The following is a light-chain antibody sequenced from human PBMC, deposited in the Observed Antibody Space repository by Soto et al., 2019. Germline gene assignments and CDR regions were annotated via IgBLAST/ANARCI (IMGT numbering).Light chain of an antibody. CDR2: YDS. CDR3: QVWDSSSVHWV. CDR1: NIGSKS. J-gene: IGLJ3*02. Sequence: SYELTQPPSVSVAPGKTARITCGGNNIGSKSVHWSQQKPGQAPVVVIYYDSDRPSGIPERFSGSNSGNTATLTISRVEAGDEAAYYCQVWDSSSVHWVFGGGTKLTVL. V-gene: IGLV3-21*04.